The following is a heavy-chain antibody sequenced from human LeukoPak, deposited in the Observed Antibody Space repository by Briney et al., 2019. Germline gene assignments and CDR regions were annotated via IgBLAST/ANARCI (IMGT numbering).Heavy chain of an antibody. CDR1: GVSISSYS. D-gene: IGHD4-17*01. Sequence: PSETLSLTCTVSGVSISSYSWNWIRQPPGKGLEWIGYIYYTGSTNYNPYLKSRVTISVDTSKNQFSLKLSSVTAADTAVYYCARDGRVDYGDYTFDFWGQGILVTVSS. CDR3: ARDGRVDYGDYTFDF. CDR2: IYYTGST. J-gene: IGHJ4*02. V-gene: IGHV4-59*01.